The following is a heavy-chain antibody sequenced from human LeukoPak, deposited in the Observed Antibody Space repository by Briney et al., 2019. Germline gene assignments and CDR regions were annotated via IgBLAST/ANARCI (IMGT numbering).Heavy chain of an antibody. D-gene: IGHD3-10*01. J-gene: IGHJ3*02. CDR2: IIPIFGIA. Sequence: SVKVSCKASGGTFSSYAISWVRQAPGQGLEWMGRIIPIFGIANYAQKLQGRVTITADKSTSTAYMELSSLRSEDTAVYYCARGGSGGDIWGQGTMVTVSS. CDR1: GGTFSSYA. V-gene: IGHV1-69*04. CDR3: ARGGSGGDI.